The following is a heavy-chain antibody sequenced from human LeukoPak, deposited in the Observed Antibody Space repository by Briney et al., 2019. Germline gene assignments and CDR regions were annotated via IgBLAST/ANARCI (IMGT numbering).Heavy chain of an antibody. D-gene: IGHD4-17*01. CDR1: GYTFTSYY. J-gene: IGHJ3*02. V-gene: IGHV1-46*03. Sequence: ASVKVSCKASGYTFTSYYMHWVRQAPGQGLEWMGIINPSGGSTSYAQKFQGRVTMTRDTSTSTVYMELSSLRSEDTAVYYCARDTDYGDYRRNAFDIWGLGTMVTVSS. CDR2: INPSGGST. CDR3: ARDTDYGDYRRNAFDI.